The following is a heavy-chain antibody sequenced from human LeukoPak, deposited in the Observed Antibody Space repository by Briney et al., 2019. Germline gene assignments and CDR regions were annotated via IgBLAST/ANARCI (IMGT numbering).Heavy chain of an antibody. V-gene: IGHV4-34*01. CDR2: IYHGGST. CDR3: ARGPPFYGSGRQLDY. Sequence: PSETLSLTCAVYGGPFSGYYWTWIRQPPGKGLEWIGEIYHGGSTNNSPSLESRVTISVDKSKNQFSLKLSSVTAADTAVYYCARGPPFYGSGRQLDYWGQGTPVTVSS. CDR1: GGPFSGYY. D-gene: IGHD3-10*01. J-gene: IGHJ4*02.